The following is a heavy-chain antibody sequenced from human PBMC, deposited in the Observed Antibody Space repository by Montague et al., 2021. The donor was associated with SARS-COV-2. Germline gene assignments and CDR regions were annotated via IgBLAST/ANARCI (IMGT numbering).Heavy chain of an antibody. CDR1: GVSISSGSYY. J-gene: IGHJ4*02. CDR2: VYHTGST. Sequence: SETLSLTCSASGVSISSGSYYWSWVRQPPGKGLEWIGYVYHTGSTNYNPSLKSRVTLSIDTSKNQFSLNLTSATAADTAVYYCVREKYYFDDSGSKWGQGTLVSV. CDR3: VREKYYFDDSGSK. D-gene: IGHD3-22*01. V-gene: IGHV4-61*01.